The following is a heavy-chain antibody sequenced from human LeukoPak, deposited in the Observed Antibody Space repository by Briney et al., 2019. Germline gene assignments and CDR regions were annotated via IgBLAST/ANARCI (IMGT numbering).Heavy chain of an antibody. V-gene: IGHV3-21*01. CDR3: ARDGGYRAIDY. CDR2: ISSSSSYI. J-gene: IGHJ4*02. D-gene: IGHD5-12*01. CDR1: GFTFSSYS. Sequence: GGSLRLSCAASGFTFSSYSMNWVRQAPGKGLEWVSSISSSSSYIYYADSAKGRFTISRDNAKNSLYLQMNSLRAEDTAVYYCARDGGYRAIDYWGQGTLVTVSS.